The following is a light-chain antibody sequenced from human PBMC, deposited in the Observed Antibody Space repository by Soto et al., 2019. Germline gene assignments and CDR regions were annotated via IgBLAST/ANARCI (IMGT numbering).Light chain of an antibody. CDR3: QQYGSSPWT. CDR2: GAS. J-gene: IGKJ1*01. V-gene: IGKV3-20*01. CDR1: QSVSSNY. Sequence: EIVLTQSPDTLSLSPGERATLSCRASQSVSSNYLAWYQQKPGQAPRLLIYGASSRATGIPDRFSGSGSGTDFTLTISRLEPEDFVVYYCQQYGSSPWTFGQGTKVEIK.